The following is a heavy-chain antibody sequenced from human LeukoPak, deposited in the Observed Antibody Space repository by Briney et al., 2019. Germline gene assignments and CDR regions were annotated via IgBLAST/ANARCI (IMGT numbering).Heavy chain of an antibody. D-gene: IGHD3-22*01. V-gene: IGHV1-69*05. Sequence: SVKVSCKASGGTFSSYAISWVRQAPGQGLEWMGRITPIFGTANYAQKFQGRVTITTDESTSTAYMELSSLRSEDTAVYYCAREYYYDSSGYYYVIDYWGQGTLVTVSS. CDR1: GGTFSSYA. CDR3: AREYYYDSSGYYYVIDY. J-gene: IGHJ4*02. CDR2: ITPIFGTA.